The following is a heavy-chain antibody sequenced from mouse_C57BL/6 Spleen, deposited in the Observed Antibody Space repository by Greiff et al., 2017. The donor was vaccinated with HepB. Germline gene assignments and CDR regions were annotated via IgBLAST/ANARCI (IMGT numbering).Heavy chain of an antibody. CDR1: GYTFTSYW. D-gene: IGHD2-14*01. Sequence: QVQLQQPGAELVMPGASVKLSCKASGYTFTSYWMHWVKQRPGQGLEWIGEIDPSDSYTTYNQKFKGKSTLTVDKSSSTAYMQLSSLTSEDSAVYYCARGNRNRYFDVWGTGTTVTVSS. CDR2: IDPSDSYT. V-gene: IGHV1-69*01. CDR3: ARGNRNRYFDV. J-gene: IGHJ1*03.